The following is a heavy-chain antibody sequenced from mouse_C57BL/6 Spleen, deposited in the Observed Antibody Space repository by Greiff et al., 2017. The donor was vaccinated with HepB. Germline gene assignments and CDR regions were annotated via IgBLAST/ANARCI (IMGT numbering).Heavy chain of an antibody. CDR2: IHPNSGST. CDR3: ARLGYYYGSSPYYAMDY. J-gene: IGHJ4*01. Sequence: QVQLQQPGAELVKPGASVKLSCKASGYTFTSYWMHWVKQRPGQGLEWIGMIHPNSGSTNYNEKFKSKATLTVDKSSSTAYMQLSSLTSEDSAVYYCARLGYYYGSSPYYAMDYWGQGTSVTVSS. V-gene: IGHV1-64*01. CDR1: GYTFTSYW. D-gene: IGHD1-1*01.